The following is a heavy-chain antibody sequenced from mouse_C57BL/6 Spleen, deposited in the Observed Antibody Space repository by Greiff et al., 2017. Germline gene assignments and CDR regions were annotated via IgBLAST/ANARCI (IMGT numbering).Heavy chain of an antibody. CDR2: VYPRSGNT. CDR1: GYTFTSYG. J-gene: IGHJ2*01. Sequence: QVQLQQSGAELARPGASVKLSCKASGYTFTSYGISWVKQRTGQGLEWIGEVYPRSGNTYYNEKFKGKATLTADNSSSTAYMELRSLTSEDGAVYFCARYDGSFLCDYWGQGATLTVAS. D-gene: IGHD2-12*01. V-gene: IGHV1-81*01. CDR3: ARYDGSFLCDY.